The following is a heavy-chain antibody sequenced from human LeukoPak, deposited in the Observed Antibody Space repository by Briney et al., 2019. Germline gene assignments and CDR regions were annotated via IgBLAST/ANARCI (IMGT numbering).Heavy chain of an antibody. V-gene: IGHV5-51*01. CDR3: ASMNYDFWSGYSNNWFDP. Sequence: GESLKISCKGSGYSFTSYWIGWVRQMPGKGLEWMGIIYPGDSDTRYSPSFQGQVTISADKSISTAYLQWSSLKASDTAMYYCASMNYDFWSGYSNNWFDPWGQGTLVTVSS. D-gene: IGHD3-3*01. J-gene: IGHJ5*02. CDR2: IYPGDSDT. CDR1: GYSFTSYW.